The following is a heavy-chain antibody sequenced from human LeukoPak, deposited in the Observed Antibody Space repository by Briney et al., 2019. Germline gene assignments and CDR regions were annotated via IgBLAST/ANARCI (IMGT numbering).Heavy chain of an antibody. CDR1: GFTFTRYR. D-gene: IGHD1-14*01. CDR3: TRDLDLYNDAFDI. J-gene: IGHJ3*02. V-gene: IGHV3-21*01. Sequence: GGSPRLSCTASGFTFTRYRMSWVRQAPGKGLEWVSSIRSSSSEIHYADSVKGRFTISRDNAKKSLYLQMNSLRAEDTAMYYCTRDLDLYNDAFDIWGQGTRVIVSS. CDR2: IRSSSSEI.